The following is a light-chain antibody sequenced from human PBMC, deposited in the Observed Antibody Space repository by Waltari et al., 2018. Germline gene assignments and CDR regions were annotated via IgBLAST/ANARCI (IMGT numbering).Light chain of an antibody. CDR2: RNN. V-gene: IGLV1-47*01. J-gene: IGLJ3*02. CDR1: SSNIGRNY. Sequence: QSVLTQPPSASGTPGQRVNISCSGSSSNIGRNYVDWYQQLPGPAPKLLIHRNNQRPSGVPDRFSGSKSGTSASLAISGLRSEDEADYYCAAWDDSLSGWVFGGGTKLTVL. CDR3: AAWDDSLSGWV.